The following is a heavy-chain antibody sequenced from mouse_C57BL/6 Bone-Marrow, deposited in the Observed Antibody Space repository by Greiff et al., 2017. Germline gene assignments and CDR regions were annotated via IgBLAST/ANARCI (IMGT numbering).Heavy chain of an antibody. V-gene: IGHV1-64*01. Sequence: QVQLQQPGAELVKPGASVKLSCKASGYTFTSYWMHWVKQRPGQGLEWIGMIHPNSGSTNYNEKFKSKATLTVDKSSSTAYMQLSSLTSEDSAVYYCASNSGYYVYWYFDVWGTGTTVTVSS. J-gene: IGHJ1*03. D-gene: IGHD2-3*01. CDR2: IHPNSGST. CDR3: ASNSGYYVYWYFDV. CDR1: GYTFTSYW.